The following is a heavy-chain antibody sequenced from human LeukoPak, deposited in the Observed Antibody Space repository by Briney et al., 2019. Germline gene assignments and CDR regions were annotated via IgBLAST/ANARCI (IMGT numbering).Heavy chain of an antibody. CDR2: ISGSGGST. D-gene: IGHD4-17*01. CDR1: SFTFSTYA. V-gene: IGHV3-23*01. J-gene: IGHJ6*02. Sequence: GGSLRLSRAASSFTFSTYAMNWVRQAPGKGLEWVSAISGSGGSTYYADSVKGRFTISRDNSKNTLYLQMSSLRAEDTAVYYCAKGLSTVSYYYYGMDVWGQGATVTVSS. CDR3: AKGLSTVSYYYYGMDV.